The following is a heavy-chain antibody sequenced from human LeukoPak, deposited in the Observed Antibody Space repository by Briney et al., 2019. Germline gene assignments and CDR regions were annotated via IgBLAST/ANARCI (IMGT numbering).Heavy chain of an antibody. Sequence: PGRSLRLSCAASGFTFSSYAMHWVRQAPGKGLEWVAVISYDGSNKYYADSVKGRFTISRDNSKNTLYLQMNSLRAEDTALYYCARDHYNDSSGYPLPLDYWGQGTLVTVSS. CDR3: ARDHYNDSSGYPLPLDY. J-gene: IGHJ4*02. CDR1: GFTFSSYA. CDR2: ISYDGSNK. D-gene: IGHD3-22*01. V-gene: IGHV3-30*04.